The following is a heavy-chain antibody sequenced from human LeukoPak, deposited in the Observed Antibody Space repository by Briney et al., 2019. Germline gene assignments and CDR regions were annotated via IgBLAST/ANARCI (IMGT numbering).Heavy chain of an antibody. V-gene: IGHV3-53*01. CDR2: INAGGGGT. CDR1: GFTFSSNY. Sequence: GGSLRLSCAASGFTFSSNYMSWVRQAPGKGLEWVSGINAGGGGTYYADSVKGQFTISRDNSKNTLYLQMNSLRVEDTAVYYCARRAPYSFDYWGQGTLVTVPS. J-gene: IGHJ4*02. CDR3: ARRAPYSFDY.